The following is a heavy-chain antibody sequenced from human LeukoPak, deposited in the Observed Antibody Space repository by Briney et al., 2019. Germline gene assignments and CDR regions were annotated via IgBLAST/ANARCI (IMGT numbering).Heavy chain of an antibody. CDR1: GYTFTSYP. J-gene: IGHJ4*02. D-gene: IGHD4-23*01. CDR2: INTNTGNP. CDR3: ARTLSGGNYVFFDFDY. Sequence: ASVKVSCKASGYTFTSYPMNWVRQAPGQGREWMGWINTNTGNPTYAQGFTGRFVFSLDTSVSTAYLQISSLKAEDTAVYYCARTLSGGNYVFFDFDYWGQGTLVTVSS. V-gene: IGHV7-4-1*02.